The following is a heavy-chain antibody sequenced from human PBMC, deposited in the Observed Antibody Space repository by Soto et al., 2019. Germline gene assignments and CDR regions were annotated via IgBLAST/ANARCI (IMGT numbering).Heavy chain of an antibody. CDR1: GLTFKNYG. D-gene: IGHD3-3*01. J-gene: IGHJ4*02. CDR2: ISEDGTYK. Sequence: QVRLVESGGGVVQPGRSLRLSCAASGLTFKNYGMHWVRQAPGKGLEWVSVISEDGTYKYYGDSVRGRFTISRDNFDNTVSRERKDVRPEDTGLYYGATKGQVDWLPGDYCCQGTLVTVSS. V-gene: IGHV3-30*03. CDR3: ATKGQVDWLPGDY.